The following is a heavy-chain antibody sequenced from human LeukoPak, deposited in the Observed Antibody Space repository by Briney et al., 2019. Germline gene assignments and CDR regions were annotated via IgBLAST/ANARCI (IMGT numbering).Heavy chain of an antibody. CDR3: AKRSGHNYGYFDY. CDR1: GFTFISFS. V-gene: IGHV3-23*01. D-gene: IGHD5-18*01. CDR2: ITDSGSFT. J-gene: IGHJ4*02. Sequence: GGSLRLSCAASGFTFISFSMGWVRQTPGMGLERVSAITDSGSFTDYAESVKGRFTISRDNSKNTLYLQMNSLRGEDTAVYYCAKRSGHNYGYFDYWGQGILVTVSS.